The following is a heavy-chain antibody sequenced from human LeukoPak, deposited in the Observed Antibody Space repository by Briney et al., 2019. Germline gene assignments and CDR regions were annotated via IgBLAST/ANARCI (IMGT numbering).Heavy chain of an antibody. J-gene: IGHJ4*02. Sequence: GASVKVSCKASGYXFTSYYMHWVRQAPGQGLEWMGIINPSGGSTSYAQKFQGRVTMTRDTSTSTVYMELSSLRSEDTAVYYCARESSSWYYFDYWGQGILVTVSS. CDR3: ARESSSWYYFDY. CDR1: GYXFTSYY. V-gene: IGHV1-46*01. D-gene: IGHD6-13*01. CDR2: INPSGGST.